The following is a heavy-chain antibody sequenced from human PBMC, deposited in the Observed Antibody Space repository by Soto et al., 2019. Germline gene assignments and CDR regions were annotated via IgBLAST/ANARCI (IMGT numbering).Heavy chain of an antibody. CDR1: GGSISSYY. CDR3: ARACSSNSCYDVFDY. D-gene: IGHD2-2*01. J-gene: IGHJ4*03. V-gene: IGHV4-4*07. Sequence: SETLSLTCTVSGGSISSYYWSWIRQPAGKGLEWIGRIYTSGSTNYNPSLKIRVTMSVDTSKIQFYLKLSSVTAADTAVYYCARACSSNSCYDVFDYWGHGTLVTVSS. CDR2: IYTSGST.